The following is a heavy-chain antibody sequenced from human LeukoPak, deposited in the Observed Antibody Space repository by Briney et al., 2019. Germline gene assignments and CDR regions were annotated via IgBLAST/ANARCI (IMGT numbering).Heavy chain of an antibody. CDR3: ARDPGYYYGSDPNWFDP. CDR2: IYYSGST. V-gene: IGHV4-59*01. D-gene: IGHD3-10*01. J-gene: IGHJ5*02. Sequence: PSETLSLTCTGSGGSISSYYWRWIRQPPGKGLEWIGYIYYSGSTNYNPSLKSRVTISVDTSKNQFSLKLSSVTAADTAVYYCARDPGYYYGSDPNWFDPWGQGTLVTVSS. CDR1: GGSISSYY.